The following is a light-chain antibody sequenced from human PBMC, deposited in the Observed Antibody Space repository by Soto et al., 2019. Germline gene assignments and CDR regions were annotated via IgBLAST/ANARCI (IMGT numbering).Light chain of an antibody. V-gene: IGKV3-11*01. CDR2: DAS. CDR3: QQRSNWPYT. CDR1: QSVSSY. Sequence: EIVLTQSPATLSLSPGERATLSCRASQSVSSYLAWYQQKPGQAPRLLIYDASNRATGIPARFSGSGSGTYFTLTISSLEPEEFAVDYGQQRSNWPYTCGQGTKLEIK. J-gene: IGKJ2*01.